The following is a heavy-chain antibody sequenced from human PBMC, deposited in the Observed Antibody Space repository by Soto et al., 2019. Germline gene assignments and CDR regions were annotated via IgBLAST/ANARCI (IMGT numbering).Heavy chain of an antibody. CDR2: IIPILGIA. D-gene: IGHD3-10*01. CDR3: ARDPAYSSGYYYYGMDV. J-gene: IGHJ6*02. V-gene: IGHV1-69*08. Sequence: QVQLVQSGAEVKKPGSSVKVSCKASGGTFSSYTISWVRQAPGQGLEWMGRIIPILGIANYAQKFQGRVTITADKSTRTAYMELSSLRSEDTAVYYCARDPAYSSGYYYYGMDVWGQGTTVTVSS. CDR1: GGTFSSYT.